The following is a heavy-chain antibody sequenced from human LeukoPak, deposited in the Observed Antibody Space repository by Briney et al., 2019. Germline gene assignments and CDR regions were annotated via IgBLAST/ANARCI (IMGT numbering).Heavy chain of an antibody. D-gene: IGHD6-6*01. V-gene: IGHV4-4*07. CDR3: ARDSTPWEQLVSNGAFDI. J-gene: IGHJ3*02. CDR1: GICISTYY. Sequence: SETLSLTCIVPGICISTYYWRWIRQPAGKALEWIGRFCASGNTIYNPSLRSRVAMSVDTSKNQVSLRLSSVTAADTAVYYCARDSTPWEQLVSNGAFDIWGQGTMVTVSS. CDR2: FCASGNT.